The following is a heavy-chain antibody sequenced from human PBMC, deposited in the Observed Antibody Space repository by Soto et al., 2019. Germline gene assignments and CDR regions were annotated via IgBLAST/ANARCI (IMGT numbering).Heavy chain of an antibody. Sequence: QVQLVESGGGVVQPGRSLRLSCAASGFTFSSYAMHWVRQAPGKGLEWVAVISYDGSNKYYADSVKGRFTISRDNSKNTLYLQMNSLSAEDTAVYYCARDPTSIHRHLFDYWGQGTLVTVSS. CDR2: ISYDGSNK. J-gene: IGHJ4*02. V-gene: IGHV3-30-3*01. D-gene: IGHD3-16*01. CDR3: ARDPTSIHRHLFDY. CDR1: GFTFSSYA.